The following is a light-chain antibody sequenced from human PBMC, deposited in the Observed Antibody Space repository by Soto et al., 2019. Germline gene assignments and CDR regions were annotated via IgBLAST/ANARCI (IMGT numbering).Light chain of an antibody. J-gene: IGLJ3*02. CDR2: EVT. CDR1: SNDVGIYNY. V-gene: IGLV2-14*01. CDR3: SSYTISSTGV. Sequence: QSVLTQPASVSGSPGQSITISCTGTSNDVGIYNYVSWYQQHPGKAPKLMIYEVTNRPSGVSDRFSGSKSDNTASLTISGLKAEDGADYNCSSYTISSTGVFGGGTKLPAL.